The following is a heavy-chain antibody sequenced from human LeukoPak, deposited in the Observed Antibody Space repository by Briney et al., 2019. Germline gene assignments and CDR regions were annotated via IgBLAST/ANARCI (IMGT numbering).Heavy chain of an antibody. CDR2: IYYSGST. J-gene: IGHJ4*02. CDR1: GDSISSSSYY. CDR3: ARRRCSSTNCYTRDYFFDY. D-gene: IGHD2-2*01. V-gene: IGHV4-39*01. Sequence: SETLSLTCTVSGDSISSSSYYWGWIRQPPGKGLEWIGSIYYSGSTYYDPSLKSRVTISVDTSKNQFSLKLSSVTAADTAVYYCARRRCSSTNCYTRDYFFDYWGQGTLVTVSS.